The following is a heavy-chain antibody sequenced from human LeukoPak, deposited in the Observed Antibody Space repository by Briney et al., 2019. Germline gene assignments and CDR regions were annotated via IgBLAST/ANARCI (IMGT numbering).Heavy chain of an antibody. CDR2: ISGSASDV. CDR1: GFTFSDSY. V-gene: IGHV3-11*01. CDR3: SRDPRNNDY. Sequence: GGSLRLSCAASGFTFSDSYMTWIRRAPGKGLELLSYISGSASDVNYIDSVRGRFTISRDNAKNSLYLHMNSLTVEDTAVYYCSRDPRNNDYWGQGTLVTVSS. J-gene: IGHJ4*02.